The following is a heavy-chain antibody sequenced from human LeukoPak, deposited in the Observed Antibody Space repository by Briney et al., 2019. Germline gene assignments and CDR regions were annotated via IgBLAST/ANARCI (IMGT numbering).Heavy chain of an antibody. CDR3: ARLASFTVVTHNVDSYHYYMDV. D-gene: IGHD4-23*01. CDR2: IYYSGST. V-gene: IGHV4-59*12. Sequence: SETLSLTCTVSGGSISSYYWSWLRQPPREGLEWIGNIYYSGSTNYNPSPKSRVTISVDTSKNQFSLKLSSVTAADTAVYYCARLASFTVVTHNVDSYHYYMDVGGKGTTVTVSS. CDR1: GGSISSYY. J-gene: IGHJ6*03.